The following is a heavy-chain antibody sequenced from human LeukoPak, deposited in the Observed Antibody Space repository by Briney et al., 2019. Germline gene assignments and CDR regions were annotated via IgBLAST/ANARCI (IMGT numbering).Heavy chain of an antibody. CDR2: ISGSGGST. CDR1: GFTFSNNW. CDR3: AKDPNGDYIGTFDI. V-gene: IGHV3-23*01. Sequence: GGSLRLSCAASGFTFSNNWMTWVRQAPGKGLEWVSSISGSGGSTQYADSVQGRFTISRDNSKNTLYLQMNSLRAEDTAVYYCAKDPNGDYIGTFDIWGQGTMVTVSS. J-gene: IGHJ3*02. D-gene: IGHD4-17*01.